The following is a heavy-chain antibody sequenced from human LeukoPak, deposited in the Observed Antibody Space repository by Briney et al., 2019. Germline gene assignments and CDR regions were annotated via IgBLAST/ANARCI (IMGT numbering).Heavy chain of an antibody. Sequence: ASVKVSCKAFGYTFTRYYMHWVRQAPGQGPEWMGVISPSGGSTTYAQKFQGRVTLTRDMSTSTDYLELSSLRSEDTAVYSCASGSYTHYYFDYWGQGTLVTVSS. J-gene: IGHJ4*02. V-gene: IGHV1-46*01. CDR2: ISPSGGST. CDR3: ASGSYTHYYFDY. D-gene: IGHD1-26*01. CDR1: GYTFTRYY.